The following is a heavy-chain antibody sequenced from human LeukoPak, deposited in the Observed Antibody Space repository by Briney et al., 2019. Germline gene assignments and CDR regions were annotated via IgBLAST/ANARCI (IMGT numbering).Heavy chain of an antibody. CDR1: GYSFTSYW. J-gene: IGHJ4*02. CDR3: ARQGLYCSSTSCYALDYFDY. Sequence: GKSLKISCKGSGYSFTSYWIGWVSQMPGKDLEWMGMIYPGDSDTRYSPSFQGQVTISADKSISTAYLQWSSLQASNTAVYYCARQGLYCSSTSCYALDYFDYWGQGTLVTVSS. CDR2: IYPGDSDT. D-gene: IGHD2-2*01. V-gene: IGHV5-51*01.